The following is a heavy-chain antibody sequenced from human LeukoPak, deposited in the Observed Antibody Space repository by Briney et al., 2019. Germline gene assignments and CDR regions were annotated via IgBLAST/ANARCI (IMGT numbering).Heavy chain of an antibody. D-gene: IGHD4-11*01. J-gene: IGHJ4*02. V-gene: IGHV3-23*01. Sequence: GGSLRLSCAASGFTFSSYAMSWVRQAPGKGLEWVSGISGSGGSTYYADSVKGRFTISRDNSKNTLYLQMNSLRAEDTAVYYCARWKYSNYIYYFDYWGQGTLVTVSS. CDR1: GFTFSSYA. CDR2: ISGSGGST. CDR3: ARWKYSNYIYYFDY.